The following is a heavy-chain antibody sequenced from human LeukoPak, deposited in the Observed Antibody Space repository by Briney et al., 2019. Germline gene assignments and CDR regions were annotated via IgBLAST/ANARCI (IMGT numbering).Heavy chain of an antibody. CDR2: NTFYGRST. CDR3: ARYETLTSAPGPDY. D-gene: IGHD2-8*02. V-gene: IGHV3-74*01. CDR1: GFPYSIYR. J-gene: IGHJ4*02. Sequence: GGPLTLLCAPSGFPYSIYRKHCAPHSRGEAVVWLCRNTFYGRSTRYADSEKGRLTISRDNAKNTLYLQMNSLRAEDTAVYYVARYETLTSAPGPDYWGQGTLVTVSS.